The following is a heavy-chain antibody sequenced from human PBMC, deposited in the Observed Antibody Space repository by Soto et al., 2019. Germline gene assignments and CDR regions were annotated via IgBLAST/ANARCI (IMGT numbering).Heavy chain of an antibody. Sequence: QVQLVQSGAEVKKPGASVKVSCKASGYTFTSYGISRVRQAPGQGLEWMGWVSAYNGNTNDAKKLQGRVPMTTDTSTSTAYMELRSLRSADTAVYYCAIDPPYSSGWYAGFDPWGQGTLVTVSS. D-gene: IGHD6-19*01. J-gene: IGHJ5*02. CDR3: AIDPPYSSGWYAGFDP. V-gene: IGHV1-18*01. CDR2: VSAYNGNT. CDR1: GYTFTSYG.